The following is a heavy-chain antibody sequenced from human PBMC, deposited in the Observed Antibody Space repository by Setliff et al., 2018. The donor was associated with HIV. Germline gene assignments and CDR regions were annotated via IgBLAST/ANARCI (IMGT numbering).Heavy chain of an antibody. D-gene: IGHD3-10*01. Sequence: ASVKVSCKTSGYISINYCIHWVRQAPGQGLEWMGIISPSDGGTTYAQKFQDRVTMTRDTSTTTVNMELSSLRSEDTAVYYCARDPSGSDYFDYWGQGTLVTVSS. J-gene: IGHJ4*02. CDR1: GYISINYC. V-gene: IGHV1-46*01. CDR2: ISPSDGGT. CDR3: ARDPSGSDYFDY.